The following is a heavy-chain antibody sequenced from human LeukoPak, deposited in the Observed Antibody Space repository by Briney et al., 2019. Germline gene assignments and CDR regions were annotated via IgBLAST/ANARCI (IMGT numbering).Heavy chain of an antibody. Sequence: SETLSLTCAVSGGSISSGGYSWSWIRQPPGKGLEWIGYIYHSGSTYYNPSLKSRVTISVDTSKNQFSLKLSSVTAADTAVYYCARPRSTATTGTTRGWFDPWGQGTLVTVSS. J-gene: IGHJ5*02. CDR2: IYHSGST. V-gene: IGHV4-30-2*01. CDR3: ARPRSTATTGTTRGWFDP. CDR1: GGSISSGGYS. D-gene: IGHD1-1*01.